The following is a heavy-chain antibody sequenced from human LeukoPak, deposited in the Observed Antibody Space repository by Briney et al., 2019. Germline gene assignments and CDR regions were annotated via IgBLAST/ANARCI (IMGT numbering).Heavy chain of an antibody. J-gene: IGHJ4*02. CDR1: GFTFSSYG. CDR3: AKADYGDYGGGDY. Sequence: GGSLRLSCAASGFTFSSYGMHWVRQAPGKGLEWVSAISGSGGSTYYADSVKGRFTISRDNSKNTLYLQMNSLRAEDTAVYYCAKADYGDYGGGDYWGQGTLVTVSS. D-gene: IGHD4-17*01. CDR2: ISGSGGST. V-gene: IGHV3-23*01.